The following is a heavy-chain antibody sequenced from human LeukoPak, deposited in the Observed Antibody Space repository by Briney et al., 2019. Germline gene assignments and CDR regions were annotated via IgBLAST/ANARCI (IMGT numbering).Heavy chain of an antibody. V-gene: IGHV1-2*02. D-gene: IGHD6-19*01. Sequence: ASVKVSCKASGYTFTGYYMHWVRQAPGQGLEWMGWINPNSGGTNYAQKFQGRVTMTRDTSISTAYMELSRLRSDDTAVYYCARLRPPSGWDYYYSGMDVWGQGTTVTVSS. CDR1: GYTFTGYY. CDR3: ARLRPPSGWDYYYSGMDV. CDR2: INPNSGGT. J-gene: IGHJ6*02.